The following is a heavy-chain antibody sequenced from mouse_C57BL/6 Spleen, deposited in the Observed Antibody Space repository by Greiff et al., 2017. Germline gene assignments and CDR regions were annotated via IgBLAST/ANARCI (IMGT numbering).Heavy chain of an antibody. CDR3: ARWGYDYFDY. V-gene: IGHV1-82*01. CDR2: IYPGDGDT. D-gene: IGHD2-2*01. J-gene: IGHJ2*01. Sequence: QLQQSGPELVKPGASVKISCKASGYAFSSSWMNWVKQRPGTGLEWIGRIYPGDGDTNYNGKFKGKATLTADQSSSTAYMQLSSLTSEDSAVYFCARWGYDYFDYWGQGTTLTVSS. CDR1: GYAFSSSW.